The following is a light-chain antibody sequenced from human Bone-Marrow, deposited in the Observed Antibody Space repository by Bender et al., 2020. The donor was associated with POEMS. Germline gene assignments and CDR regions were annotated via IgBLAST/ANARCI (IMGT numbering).Light chain of an antibody. V-gene: IGLV3-21*02. J-gene: IGLJ3*02. CDR1: NIGDKT. Sequence: SFELTQPPSGSVAPGETARITCQADNIGDKTVHWYQHKLCQAPVLVVYDDKDRPSGIPERFSGSNSGNTATLTITRVEAGGEADYFCQVWVSGSDHWVFGGGTQLTVL. CDR2: DDK. CDR3: QVWVSGSDHWV.